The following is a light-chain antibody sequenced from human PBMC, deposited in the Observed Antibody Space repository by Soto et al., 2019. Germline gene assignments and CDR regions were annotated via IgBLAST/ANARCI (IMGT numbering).Light chain of an antibody. Sequence: EIVLTQSPGTLSLSPGERATLSCRASQSVSSSYLAWYQQKPGQAPRLLIYGASSRATGIPDRFSGSGSGTDFTLTISRLAPEDFAVYYWQQYGSSPYTFGQGTKLEIK. CDR3: QQYGSSPYT. CDR1: QSVSSSY. J-gene: IGKJ2*01. V-gene: IGKV3-20*01. CDR2: GAS.